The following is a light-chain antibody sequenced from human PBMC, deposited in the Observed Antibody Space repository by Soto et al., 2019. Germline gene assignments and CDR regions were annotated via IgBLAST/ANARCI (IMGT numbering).Light chain of an antibody. CDR3: QSYDSSLSGFYV. Sequence: QCVLTQPPSVSGAPGQRVTISCTGSSSNIGAGYDVHWYQQLRGTAPKLLIYGNSNRPSGVPDRFSGSKSGTSASLAITGLQAEDEADYYCQSYDSSLSGFYVFGTGTKVTVL. J-gene: IGLJ1*01. V-gene: IGLV1-40*01. CDR1: SSNIGAGYD. CDR2: GNS.